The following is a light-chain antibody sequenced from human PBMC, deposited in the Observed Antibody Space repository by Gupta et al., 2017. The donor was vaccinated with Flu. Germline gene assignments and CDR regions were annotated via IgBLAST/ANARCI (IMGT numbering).Light chain of an antibody. CDR2: WVS. J-gene: IGKJ1*01. Sequence: IVMTQSPDSLVVSLGERSTIICKSSQSVLYSSNNKHYLDWYQQKQGQPPKMLIYWVSTRESGVHDRYSGSGSGTDFTLNISSLQAEDVAVYYCQQYYNTPQTFGQGTKVEIK. CDR3: QQYYNTPQT. CDR1: QSVLYSSNNKHY. V-gene: IGKV4-1*01.